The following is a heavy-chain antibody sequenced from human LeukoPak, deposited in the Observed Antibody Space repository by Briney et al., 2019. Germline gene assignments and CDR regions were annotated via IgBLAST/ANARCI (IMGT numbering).Heavy chain of an antibody. Sequence: PGGSLRPSCAASGFTFSSYAMHWVRQAPGKGLEWVAVIWYGEYDKEHADSVKGRFTISRDNSRNTLYLQMNSPRIEDTAVYYCAKDHGSTTPLYMDVWGTGTTVTVSS. CDR1: GFTFSSYA. D-gene: IGHD2/OR15-2a*01. J-gene: IGHJ6*03. CDR2: IWYGEYDK. CDR3: AKDHGSTTPLYMDV. V-gene: IGHV3-30*02.